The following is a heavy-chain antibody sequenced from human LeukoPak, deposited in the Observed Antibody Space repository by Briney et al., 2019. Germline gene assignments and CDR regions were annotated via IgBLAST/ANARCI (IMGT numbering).Heavy chain of an antibody. CDR3: ASRTVTTFRFDP. J-gene: IGHJ5*02. CDR2: IYYSGST. CDR1: GGSISSDDYY. Sequence: QTLSLTCTVSGGSISSDDYYWSWIRQPPGKGLEWIGYIYYSGSTYYNPSLKSRVTISVDTSKNQFSLKLSSVTAADTAVYYCASRTVTTFRFDPWGQGTLVTVSS. D-gene: IGHD4-17*01. V-gene: IGHV4-30-4*01.